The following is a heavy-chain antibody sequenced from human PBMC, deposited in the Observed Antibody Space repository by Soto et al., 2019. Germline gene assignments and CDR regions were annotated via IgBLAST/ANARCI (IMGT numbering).Heavy chain of an antibody. CDR2: ISAYNGNT. D-gene: IGHD2-2*01. J-gene: IGHJ6*03. CDR1: GYTLTGDG. V-gene: IGHV1-18*01. Sequence: VSVKGSCKGSGYTLTGDGVSWVRQAPGQGLEWMGWISAYNGNTNYAQKLQGRVTMTTDTSTSTAYMELRSLRSDDTAVYYCARGGVVPAAMKAYYYYYMDVWGKGTTVTSP. CDR3: ARGGVVPAAMKAYYYYYMDV.